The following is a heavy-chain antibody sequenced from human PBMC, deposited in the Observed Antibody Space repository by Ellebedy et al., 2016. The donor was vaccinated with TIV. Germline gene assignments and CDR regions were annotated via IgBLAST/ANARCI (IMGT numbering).Heavy chain of an antibody. Sequence: GGSLRLSXAASGFPFSSYAMSWVRQPPGKGLEWVSSISDSGGNTYYADSVRGRFTFSRDNSKNTLYLQMNSLRAEDMAVYYCAKGWLGAGAGTDFDYWGRGTLVTVSS. CDR2: ISDSGGNT. CDR3: AKGWLGAGAGTDFDY. V-gene: IGHV3-23*01. CDR1: GFPFSSYA. J-gene: IGHJ4*02. D-gene: IGHD6-13*01.